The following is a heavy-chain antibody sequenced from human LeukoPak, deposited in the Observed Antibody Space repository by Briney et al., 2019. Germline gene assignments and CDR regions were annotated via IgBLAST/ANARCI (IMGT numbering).Heavy chain of an antibody. CDR3: ARDRSGYCDY. CDR2: VNTDGSIT. Sequence: GGSLRLSCAASGFTFSTDWMHWVRQAPGKGLVWVSRVNTDGSITTYADSVRGRFTISRDNAKNTLYLQMNSLRAEDTAVYYCARDRSGYCDYWGQGNLVTVSS. CDR1: GFTFSTDW. J-gene: IGHJ4*02. V-gene: IGHV3-74*01. D-gene: IGHD3-22*01.